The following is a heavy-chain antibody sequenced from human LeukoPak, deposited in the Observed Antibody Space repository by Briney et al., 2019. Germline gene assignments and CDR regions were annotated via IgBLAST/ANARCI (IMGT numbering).Heavy chain of an antibody. CDR1: GGTFSSYA. D-gene: IGHD2-2*01. J-gene: IGHJ5*02. CDR2: IIPIFGTA. CDR3: ARTPRYCSSTCCYFEWYLVNWFDP. Sequence: GASVKVSCKASGGTFSSYAISWVRQAPGQGLEWMGGIIPIFGTANYAQKFQGRVTITADESTSTAYMELSSLRSEDTAVYYCARTPRYCSSTCCYFEWYLVNWFDPWGQGTLVTVSS. V-gene: IGHV1-69*13.